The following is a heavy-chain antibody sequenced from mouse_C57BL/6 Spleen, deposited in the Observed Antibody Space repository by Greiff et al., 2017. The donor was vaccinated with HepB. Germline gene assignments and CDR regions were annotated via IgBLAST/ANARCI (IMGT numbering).Heavy chain of an antibody. CDR1: GYTFTSYG. J-gene: IGHJ3*01. CDR2: IYPRSGNT. D-gene: IGHD1-1*01. V-gene: IGHV1-81*01. CDR3: ARDYGSRYSWFAY. Sequence: VQLQQSGAELARPGASVKLSCKASGYTFTSYGISWVKQRTGQGLEWIGEIYPRSGNTYYNEKFKGKATLTADKSSSTAYMELSSLTSEDSAVYFCARDYGSRYSWFAYWGQGTLVTVSA.